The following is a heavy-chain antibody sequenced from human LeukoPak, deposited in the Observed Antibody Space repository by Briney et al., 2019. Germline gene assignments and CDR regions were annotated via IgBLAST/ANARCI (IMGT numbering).Heavy chain of an antibody. CDR2: INIDGSSG. V-gene: IGHV3-74*01. CDR3: TREVSGSLYFDY. CDR1: GFTFRSYW. Sequence: GGSLRLSCAASGFTFRSYWMHWVRQAPGKGLVWVSRINIDGSSGSYADSVEGRFTISRDNAKNTVYLQMNSLRAEDTAVYYCTREVSGSLYFDYWGQGTLVAVSS. D-gene: IGHD1-26*01. J-gene: IGHJ4*02.